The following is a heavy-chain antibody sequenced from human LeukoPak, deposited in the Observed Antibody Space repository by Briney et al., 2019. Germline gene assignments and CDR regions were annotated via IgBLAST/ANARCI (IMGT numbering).Heavy chain of an antibody. CDR1: GGSISSGGYS. Sequence: PSQTLSLTCAVSGGSISSGGYSWSWIRQPPGTSLEWIGYIYHSGSTYYNPSLKSRVTISVDRSKNQFSLKLSSVTAADTAVYYCARGDYFFDYWGQGTLVTVSS. CDR2: IYHSGST. J-gene: IGHJ4*02. CDR3: ARGDYFFDY. D-gene: IGHD2/OR15-2a*01. V-gene: IGHV4-30-2*01.